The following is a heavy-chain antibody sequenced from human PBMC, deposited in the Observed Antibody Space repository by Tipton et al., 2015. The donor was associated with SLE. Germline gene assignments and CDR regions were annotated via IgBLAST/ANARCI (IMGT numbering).Heavy chain of an antibody. J-gene: IGHJ3*02. CDR2: IYYRGST. D-gene: IGHD3-22*01. CDR3: ARGVSGFDAFDI. Sequence: TLSLTCTVSGGSISSHYWSWIRQPPGKGLEWIGYIYYRGSTNYNPSLKSRVTISVDTSNNQFSLKLSSVTAADTAVYYCARGVSGFDAFDIWGQGTMVTVSS. CDR1: GGSISSHY. V-gene: IGHV4-59*11.